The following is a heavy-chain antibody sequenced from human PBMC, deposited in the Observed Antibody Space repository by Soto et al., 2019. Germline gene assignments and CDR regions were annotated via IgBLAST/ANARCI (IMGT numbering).Heavy chain of an antibody. V-gene: IGHV1-18*01. J-gene: IGHJ5*02. D-gene: IGHD4-17*01. CDR2: ISAYNGNT. CDR3: ARVPALYGDYVWWFDP. Sequence: ASVKVSCKASGYTFTSYGISWVRQAPGQGLEWMGWISAYNGNTNYAQKLQGRVTMTTDTSTSTAYMELRNLRSDDTAVYYCARVPALYGDYVWWFDPWCQGTLVTVSS. CDR1: GYTFTSYG.